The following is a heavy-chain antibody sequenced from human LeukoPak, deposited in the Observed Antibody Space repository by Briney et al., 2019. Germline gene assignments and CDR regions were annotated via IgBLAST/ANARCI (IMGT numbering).Heavy chain of an antibody. D-gene: IGHD5-12*01. Sequence: GASVKVSCKASGYTFTSYDINWVRQATGQGLEWMGWMNPNSGNTGYAQKFQGRVTMTRNTSISTAYMELSSLRSEDTAVYYCAREVADYYYYYMDVWGKGTTVTISS. V-gene: IGHV1-8*02. CDR1: GYTFTSYD. CDR2: MNPNSGNT. J-gene: IGHJ6*03. CDR3: AREVADYYYYYMDV.